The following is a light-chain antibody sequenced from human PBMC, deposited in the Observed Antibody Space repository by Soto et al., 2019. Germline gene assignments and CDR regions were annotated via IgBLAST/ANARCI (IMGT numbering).Light chain of an antibody. CDR1: QSVTNNY. J-gene: IGKJ1*01. V-gene: IGKV3-20*01. Sequence: EVVLTQSPGTVSLSPGERATLSCRASQSVTNNYLAWYQQKAGQAPRLLIYAASSRATGIPDRFSGSGSGTDFTLSISRLEPEDFAVYYCQQYGNSITWTFVQGTKVEIK. CDR2: AAS. CDR3: QQYGNSITWT.